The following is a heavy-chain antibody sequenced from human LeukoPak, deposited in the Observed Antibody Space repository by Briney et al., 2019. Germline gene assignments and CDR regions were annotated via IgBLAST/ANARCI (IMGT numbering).Heavy chain of an antibody. CDR1: GYTFTDYY. D-gene: IGHD5-12*01. CDR3: ARLYSGYGNNYYYTDV. V-gene: IGHV1-2*02. CDR2: INPNSGGT. Sequence: GASVKVSCKASGYTFTDYYLHWVRQAPGQGLEWMGWINPNSGGTNYAQKFQGRVTMTRDTSITTAYMELSRLRSDDTAVYYCARLYSGYGNNYYYTDVWGKGTTVTVSS. J-gene: IGHJ6*03.